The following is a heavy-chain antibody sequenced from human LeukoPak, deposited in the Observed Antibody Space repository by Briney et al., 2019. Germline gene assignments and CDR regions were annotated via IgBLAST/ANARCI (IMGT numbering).Heavy chain of an antibody. CDR3: IRNVQSGFDI. Sequence: GGSLRLSCAASGFSFGSYWMHWVRQAPGKGLVWVSRINTDGSITTYADSVQGRFTVSRDNANNTVYLHMNSLRDEDTAVYYCIRNVQSGFDIWGQGTMVTVSS. J-gene: IGHJ3*02. CDR2: INTDGSIT. V-gene: IGHV3-74*01. D-gene: IGHD3-3*01. CDR1: GFSFGSYW.